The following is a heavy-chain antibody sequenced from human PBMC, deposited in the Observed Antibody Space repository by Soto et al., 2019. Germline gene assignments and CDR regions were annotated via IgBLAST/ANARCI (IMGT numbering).Heavy chain of an antibody. D-gene: IGHD4-17*01. J-gene: IGHJ6*02. CDR3: ARGGMTTIHPAGDYYYYYGMDV. Sequence: SETLSLTCAVYGGSFSGYYWGWIRQPPGKGLEWIGEINHSGSTNYNPSLKSRVTISVDTSKNQFSLKLSSVTAADTAVYYCARGGMTTIHPAGDYYYYYGMDVWGQGTTVTVS. V-gene: IGHV4-34*01. CDR1: GGSFSGYY. CDR2: INHSGST.